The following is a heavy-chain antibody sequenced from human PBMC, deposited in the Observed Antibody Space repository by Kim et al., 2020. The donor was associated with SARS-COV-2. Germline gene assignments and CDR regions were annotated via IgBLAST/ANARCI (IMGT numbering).Heavy chain of an antibody. J-gene: IGHJ6*02. Sequence: WGSLRLSCAASGFTFSSYGMHWVRQAPGKGLEWVAVIWYDGSNKYYADSVKGRFTISRDNSKNTLYLQMNSLRAEDTAVYYCARGVVDFWSGSKVYYYGMDVWGQGTTVTVSS. V-gene: IGHV3-33*01. CDR3: ARGVVDFWSGSKVYYYGMDV. D-gene: IGHD3-3*01. CDR1: GFTFSSYG. CDR2: IWYDGSNK.